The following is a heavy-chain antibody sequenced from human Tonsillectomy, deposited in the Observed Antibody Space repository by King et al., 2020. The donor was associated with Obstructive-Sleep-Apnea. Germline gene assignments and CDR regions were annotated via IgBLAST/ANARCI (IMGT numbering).Heavy chain of an antibody. CDR1: GGSMNSSDYY. D-gene: IGHD1-26*01. CDR3: ARVDSGGSETRVFDS. J-gene: IGHJ4*02. V-gene: IGHV4-39*07. Sequence: QLQESGPGLVKTSETLSLTCTVSGGSMNSSDYYWGWIRQPPGKGLEWSGNIFYSGTTYYNPSLKSRVTISVDMSKKQFSLKLSSVTAADTAAYYCARVDSGGSETRVFDSGGQGTLFIVSS. CDR2: IFYSGTT.